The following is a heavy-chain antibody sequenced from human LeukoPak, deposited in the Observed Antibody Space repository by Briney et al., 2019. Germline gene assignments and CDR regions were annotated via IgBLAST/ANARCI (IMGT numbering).Heavy chain of an antibody. D-gene: IGHD2-2*01. J-gene: IGHJ6*04. V-gene: IGHV3-30*18. CDR2: ISYDGSNK. Sequence: GGSLRLSCAASGFTFSSYGMHWVRQAPGKGLVWVAVISYDGSNKYYADSVKGRFTISRDNSKNTLYLQMNSLRAEDTAVYYCAKGDIVVVPAVKLRVGMDVWGKGTTVTVSS. CDR3: AKGDIVVVPAVKLRVGMDV. CDR1: GFTFSSYG.